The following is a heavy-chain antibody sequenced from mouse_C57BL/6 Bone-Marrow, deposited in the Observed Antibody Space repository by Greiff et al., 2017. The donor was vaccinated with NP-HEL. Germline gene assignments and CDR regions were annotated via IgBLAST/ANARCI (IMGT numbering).Heavy chain of an antibody. D-gene: IGHD4-1*01. V-gene: IGHV1-64*01. J-gene: IGHJ4*01. Sequence: VQLQQPGAELVKPGASVKLSCKASGYTFTSYWMHWVKQRPGQGLEWIGMIHPNSGSTNYNEKFKSKATLTVDKSSSTAYMQLSSLTSEDSAVYYCARYLTGHAMDYWGQGTSVTVSS. CDR3: ARYLTGHAMDY. CDR1: GYTFTSYW. CDR2: IHPNSGST.